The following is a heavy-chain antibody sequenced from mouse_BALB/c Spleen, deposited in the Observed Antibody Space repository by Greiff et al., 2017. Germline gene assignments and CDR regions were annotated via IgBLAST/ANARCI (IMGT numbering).Heavy chain of an antibody. CDR2: ISDGGSYT. V-gene: IGHV5-4*02. CDR1: GFTFSDYY. CDR3: ARAGDYYGYDGAWFAY. Sequence: EVKLVESGGGLVKPGGSLKLSCAASGFTFSDYYMYWVRQTPEKRLEWVATISDGGSYTYYPDSVKGRFTISRDNAKNNLYLQMSSLKSEDTAMYYCARAGDYYGYDGAWFAYWGQGTLVTVSA. J-gene: IGHJ3*01. D-gene: IGHD2-2*01.